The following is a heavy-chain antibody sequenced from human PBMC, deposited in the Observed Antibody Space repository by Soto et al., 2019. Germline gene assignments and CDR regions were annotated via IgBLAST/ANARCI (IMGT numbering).Heavy chain of an antibody. CDR2: ISPYNDYT. J-gene: IGHJ6*02. CDR1: GGTFIRYG. CDR3: ARGGYYDNTWGKLSHYGLDV. V-gene: IGHV1-18*01. D-gene: IGHD3-16*01. Sequence: ASVKVSCKASGGTFIRYGITWVRQAPGQGLEWKGWISPYNDYTIYAQKLQGRVTMTTDTSTRTVYLDLRSLKSDDTAVYYCARGGYYDNTWGKLSHYGLDVWGQGTSVTVSS.